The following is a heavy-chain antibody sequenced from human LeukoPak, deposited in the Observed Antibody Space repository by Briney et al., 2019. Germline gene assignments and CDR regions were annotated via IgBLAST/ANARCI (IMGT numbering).Heavy chain of an antibody. Sequence: GGSLRLSCAASGFTFSSYAMHWVRQAPGKGLEWVAVISYDGSNKYYADSVKGRFTISRDNSKNTLYLQMNSLRAEDTAVYYCAKSILEYYGSGSYYDYWGQGTLVTVSS. CDR1: GFTFSSYA. CDR2: ISYDGSNK. D-gene: IGHD3-10*01. J-gene: IGHJ4*02. V-gene: IGHV3-30*18. CDR3: AKSILEYYGSGSYYDY.